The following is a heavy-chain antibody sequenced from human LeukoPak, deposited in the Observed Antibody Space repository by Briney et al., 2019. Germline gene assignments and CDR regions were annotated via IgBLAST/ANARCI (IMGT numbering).Heavy chain of an antibody. J-gene: IGHJ3*02. Sequence: GGSLRLSCAASGFSFRDYTLNWVRQAPGKGLEWVSSMTGRKSYIFYADFLKGRFTISRDNAENSVYLQMNNLGAEDTAIYYCARDDGGNLNDAFDIWGPGTMVTVSS. D-gene: IGHD4-23*01. CDR1: GFSFRDYT. CDR2: MTGRKSYI. CDR3: ARDDGGNLNDAFDI. V-gene: IGHV3-21*01.